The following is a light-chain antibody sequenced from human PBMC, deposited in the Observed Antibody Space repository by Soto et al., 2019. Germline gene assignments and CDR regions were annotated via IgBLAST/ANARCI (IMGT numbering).Light chain of an antibody. CDR2: AAA. CDR3: EGDYSYPLP. J-gene: IGKJ4*01. Sequence: DIQMTQSHSTLSASVGDRLTITCRASQSISSWLAWYQQKPGKAAKRIIYAAAALQSGVPSRFSGSGSGSEWTLTIGCLQSEDFASYASEGDYSYPLPFGGGSKV. CDR1: QSISSW. V-gene: IGKV1-5*01.